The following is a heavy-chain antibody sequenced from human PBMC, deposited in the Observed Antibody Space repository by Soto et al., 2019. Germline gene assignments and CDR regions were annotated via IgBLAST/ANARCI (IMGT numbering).Heavy chain of an antibody. CDR1: GGSINSRGYY. D-gene: IGHD3-9*01. Sequence: SSETLSLTCTVSGGSINSRGYYWTWIRQHPGKGLEWIGNIYYSGSIHFNPSLKSRLTMLVGTSENQFSLKLTSVTAADTAVYYCARQSESTGYFYGWFDPWGQGTLVTVSS. CDR2: IYYSGSI. CDR3: ARQSESTGYFYGWFDP. J-gene: IGHJ5*02. V-gene: IGHV4-31*03.